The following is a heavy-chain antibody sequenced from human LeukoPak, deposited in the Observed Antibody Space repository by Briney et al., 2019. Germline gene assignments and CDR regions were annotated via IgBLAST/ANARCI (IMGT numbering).Heavy chain of an antibody. CDR1: GGSMSHYY. Sequence: PSETLSLTCTVSGGSMSHYYWSWIRQPPGKGLEWIGYIYYSGSTKYNPSIKSRVTISLDTSQNQFSLKLTSLTAADTAVYYCARMPPGVVYWIDPWGQGTLVTVSS. CDR2: IYYSGST. D-gene: IGHD3-3*01. J-gene: IGHJ5*02. CDR3: ARMPPGVVYWIDP. V-gene: IGHV4-59*12.